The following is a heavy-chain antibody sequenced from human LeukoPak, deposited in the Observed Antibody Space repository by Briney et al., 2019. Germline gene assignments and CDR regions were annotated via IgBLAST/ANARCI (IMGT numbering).Heavy chain of an antibody. J-gene: IGHJ4*02. CDR2: INHSGST. V-gene: IGHV4-34*01. Sequence: SETLSLTCAVYGGSYSGYYWSWIRQPPGKGLEWIGEINHSGSTNYNPSLKSRVTISVDTSKNQFSLKLSSVTAADTAVYYCARGLRRWLRDPFDYWGQGTLVTVSS. D-gene: IGHD5-12*01. CDR1: GGSYSGYY. CDR3: ARGLRRWLRDPFDY.